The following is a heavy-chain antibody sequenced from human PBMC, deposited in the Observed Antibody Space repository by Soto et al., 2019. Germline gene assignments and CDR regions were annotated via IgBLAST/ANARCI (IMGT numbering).Heavy chain of an antibody. CDR2: IKQDGSEK. CDR1: GFTFSSYW. CDR3: ARDLYAAAAKRHDY. J-gene: IGHJ4*02. D-gene: IGHD6-13*01. V-gene: IGHV3-7*01. Sequence: VQLVESGGGLVQPGGSLRLSCAASGFTFSSYWMSWVRQAPGKGLEWVANIKQDGSEKYYVDSVKGRFTISRDNAKNSLYLQMNSLRAEDTAVYYCARDLYAAAAKRHDYWGQGTLVTVSS.